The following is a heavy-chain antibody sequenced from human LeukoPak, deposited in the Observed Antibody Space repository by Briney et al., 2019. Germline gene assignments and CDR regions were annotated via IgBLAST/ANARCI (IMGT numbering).Heavy chain of an antibody. D-gene: IGHD1-26*01. CDR3: ARARRGSYFEFDY. V-gene: IGHV3-66*02. Sequence: GGSLRLSCAASGFTVSSNYMGWVRQAPGKGLEWVSVIYSGGSTYYADSVKGRFTISRDNSKNTLYLQMNSLRAEDTAVYYCARARRGSYFEFDYWGQGTLVTVSS. CDR2: IYSGGST. CDR1: GFTVSSNY. J-gene: IGHJ4*02.